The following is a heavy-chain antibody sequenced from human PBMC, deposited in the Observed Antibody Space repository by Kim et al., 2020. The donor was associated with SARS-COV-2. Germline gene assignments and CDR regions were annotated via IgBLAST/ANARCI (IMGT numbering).Heavy chain of an antibody. D-gene: IGHD3-16*01. J-gene: IGHJ5*02. CDR3: ARTNPYDYVWGLRIDP. V-gene: IGHV5-51*01. CDR1: GYSFTNYW. Sequence: GESLKISCKGSGYSFTNYWIAWVRQMPGKGLEWMGIIYPGNSDTRYSPSFQGQVTISADKSISTAYLQWSSLKASDTAMYYCARTNPYDYVWGLRIDPWGQGTLVTVSS. CDR2: IYPGNSDT.